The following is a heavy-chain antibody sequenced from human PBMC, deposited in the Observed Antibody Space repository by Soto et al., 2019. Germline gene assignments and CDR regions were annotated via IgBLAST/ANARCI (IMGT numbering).Heavy chain of an antibody. V-gene: IGHV3-21*01. CDR3: ARGTRSMDV. D-gene: IGHD3-3*01. CDR1: GFTFGSYG. J-gene: IGHJ6*02. Sequence: PGGSLRLSCAASGFTFGSYGLNWVRQAPGKGLEWVSSISSTSAYIYYADSVKGRFTISRDNAKNSLYLQMNSLRAEDTAVYYCARGTRSMDVWGQGTTVTVSS. CDR2: ISSTSAYI.